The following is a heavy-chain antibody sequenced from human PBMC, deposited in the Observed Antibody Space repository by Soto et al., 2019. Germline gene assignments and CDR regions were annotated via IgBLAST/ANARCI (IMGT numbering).Heavy chain of an antibody. CDR3: ARHDRAPDDSSLNWFDP. V-gene: IGHV4-39*01. CDR1: AGSISNSANY. J-gene: IGHJ5*02. D-gene: IGHD3-22*01. Sequence: LSLTCSASAGSISNSANYGGWIPQPPVKGREWIGSIYYSGNTHYSPSLKSRVTISIDTSKNQFSLKLTSVTAADTAVYYCARHDRAPDDSSLNWFDPWGQGTLVTVSS. CDR2: IYYSGNT.